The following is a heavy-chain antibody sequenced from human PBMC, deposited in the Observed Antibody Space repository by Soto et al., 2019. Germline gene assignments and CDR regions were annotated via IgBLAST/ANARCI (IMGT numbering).Heavy chain of an antibody. V-gene: IGHV4-30-2*01. Sequence: SETLSLTCTVSGGSMSSSYYWSWIRQPPGKGLEWIGYIYHSGSTYYNPSLKSRITISVDRSKNQFSLKLSSVTAADTAVYYCTNSHAGAHITAAVHWGQGTLVTVSS. CDR1: GGSMSSSYY. D-gene: IGHD6-13*01. J-gene: IGHJ4*02. CDR2: IYHSGST. CDR3: TNSHAGAHITAAVH.